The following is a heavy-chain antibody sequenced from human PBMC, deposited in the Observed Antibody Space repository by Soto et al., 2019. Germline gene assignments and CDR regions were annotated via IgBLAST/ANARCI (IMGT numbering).Heavy chain of an antibody. Sequence: SETLSLTCAVPGGSISSGGYSWSWIRQPPGKGLEWIGYIYHSGSTYYNPSLKSRVTISVDRSKNQFSLKLSSVTAADTAVYYCASSPGGYCSGGSCYGPNWFDPWGQGTLVTVSS. CDR1: GGSISSGGYS. CDR3: ASSPGGYCSGGSCYGPNWFDP. CDR2: IYHSGST. D-gene: IGHD2-15*01. J-gene: IGHJ5*02. V-gene: IGHV4-30-2*01.